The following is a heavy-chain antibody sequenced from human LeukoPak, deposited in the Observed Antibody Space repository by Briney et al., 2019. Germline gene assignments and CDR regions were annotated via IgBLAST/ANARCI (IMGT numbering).Heavy chain of an antibody. CDR3: AKDHQQLVHYYYYYMDV. D-gene: IGHD6-13*01. V-gene: IGHV3-30*02. CDR2: IRYDGSNK. Sequence: GGSLRLSCAASGFTFSSYGMHWVRQAPGKGLEWVAFIRYDGSNKYYADSVKGRFTISRDNSKNTLYLQMNSRRAEDTAVYYCAKDHQQLVHYYYYYMDVWGKGTTVTVSS. CDR1: GFTFSSYG. J-gene: IGHJ6*03.